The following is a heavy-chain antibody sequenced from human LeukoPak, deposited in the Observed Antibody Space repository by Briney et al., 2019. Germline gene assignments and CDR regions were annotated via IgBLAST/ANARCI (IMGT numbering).Heavy chain of an antibody. V-gene: IGHV1-2*02. CDR1: GYTFIGYY. CDR3: ARVEYSYAPRDY. J-gene: IGHJ4*02. CDR2: INPNSGGT. Sequence: ASVKVSCKASGYTFIGYYMHWVRQAPGQGLEWMGWINPNSGGTNYAQKFQGRVTMTRDTSISTAYMELSRLRSDDTAVYYCARVEYSYAPRDYWGQGTLVTVSS. D-gene: IGHD5-18*01.